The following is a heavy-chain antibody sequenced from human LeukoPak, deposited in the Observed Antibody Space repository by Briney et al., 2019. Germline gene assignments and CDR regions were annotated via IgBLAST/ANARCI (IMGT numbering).Heavy chain of an antibody. Sequence: ASVKVSCKASGYTFTSYYMHWVRQAPGQGLEWMGIINPSGGSTSYAQKFQGRVTMTRDMSTSTVYMELSSLRSEDTAVYYCVFGTVAGLNYYYYMDVWGKGTTVTVSS. CDR2: INPSGGST. D-gene: IGHD6-19*01. CDR1: GYTFTSYY. V-gene: IGHV1-46*01. J-gene: IGHJ6*03. CDR3: VFGTVAGLNYYYYMDV.